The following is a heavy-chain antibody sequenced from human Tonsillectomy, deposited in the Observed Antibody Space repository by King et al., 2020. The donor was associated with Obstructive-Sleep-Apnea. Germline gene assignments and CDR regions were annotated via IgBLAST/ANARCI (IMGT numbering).Heavy chain of an antibody. CDR2: IIPIFGTA. D-gene: IGHD3-22*01. V-gene: IGHV1-69*01. J-gene: IGHJ4*02. CDR3: ASGWPYYYDSSGYYYAGDY. Sequence: QLVQSGAEVKKPGSSVKVSCKASGGTFSSYAISWVRQAPGQGLEWMGGIIPIFGTANYAQKFQGRVMITADDSTGTAYMELSSLRSEDTAVYYGASGWPYYYDSSGYYYAGDYWGQGTLVTVSS. CDR1: GGTFSSYA.